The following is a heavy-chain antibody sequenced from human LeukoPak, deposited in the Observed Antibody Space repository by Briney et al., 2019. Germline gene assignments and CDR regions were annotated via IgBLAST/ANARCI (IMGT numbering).Heavy chain of an antibody. CDR3: AREDIVVVVAAPAVDY. Sequence: GGSLRLSCAASGFTFSSYAMHWVRQAPGKGLEWVAVISYDGSNKYYADSVKGRFTISRDNSKYTLYLQMNSLRAEDTAVYYCAREDIVVVVAAPAVDYWGQGTLVTVSS. CDR1: GFTFSSYA. CDR2: ISYDGSNK. V-gene: IGHV3-30*04. D-gene: IGHD2-15*01. J-gene: IGHJ4*02.